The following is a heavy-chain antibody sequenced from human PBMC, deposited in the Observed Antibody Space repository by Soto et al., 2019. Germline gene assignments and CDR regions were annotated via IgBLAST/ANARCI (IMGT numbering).Heavy chain of an antibody. CDR1: GGSISSGDYY. CDR3: ARASPQLRSYFDY. D-gene: IGHD5-18*01. Sequence: QVQLQESGPGLVKPSQTLSLTCTVSGGSISSGDYYWSWIRQPPGKGLEWIGYIYYSGSTYYNPSLTSRVTISVDTSKNQFSLKLSSVTAADTAVYYCARASPQLRSYFDYWGQGTLVTVSS. CDR2: IYYSGST. J-gene: IGHJ4*02. V-gene: IGHV4-30-4*01.